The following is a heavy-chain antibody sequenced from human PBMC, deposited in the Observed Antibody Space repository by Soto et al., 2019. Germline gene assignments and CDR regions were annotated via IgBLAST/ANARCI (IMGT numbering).Heavy chain of an antibody. CDR3: ARGGGSDSFDY. Sequence: SETLSLTCTVSCASISYGNYAWRWIRQTPGKGLEWIGYINHLETTFYNPSFESRLTLSIDRAKNQFSLNLNSMSAADRAVYFCARGGGSDSFDYWGQGILVTVSS. J-gene: IGHJ4*02. CDR2: INHLETT. D-gene: IGHD1-26*01. V-gene: IGHV4-30-2*01. CDR1: CASISYGNYA.